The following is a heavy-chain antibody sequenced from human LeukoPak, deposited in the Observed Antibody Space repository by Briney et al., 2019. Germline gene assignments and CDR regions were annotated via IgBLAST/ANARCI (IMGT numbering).Heavy chain of an antibody. CDR3: TTPSWNHYYDSSGYYYGPRYFDY. Sequence: GGSLRLSCAASGFTFSNAWMSWVRQAPGKGLEWVGRIKSKTDGGTTDYAAPVKGRFTISRDDSKNTLYLQMNSLKTEDTAVYYCTTPSWNHYYDSSGYYYGPRYFDYWGQGTLVTVSS. V-gene: IGHV3-15*01. CDR2: IKSKTDGGTT. J-gene: IGHJ4*02. D-gene: IGHD3-22*01. CDR1: GFTFSNAW.